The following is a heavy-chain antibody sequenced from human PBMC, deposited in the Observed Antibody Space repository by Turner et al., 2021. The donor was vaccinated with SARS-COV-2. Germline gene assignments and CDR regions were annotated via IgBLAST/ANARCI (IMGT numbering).Heavy chain of an antibody. CDR1: VGSISSSYYY. J-gene: IGHJ5*02. V-gene: IGHV4-39*01. CDR3: ARHGPTSTTKAFDP. CDR2: IYYSGST. D-gene: IGHD4-17*01. Sequence: QLQLQESGPGLVKPSETLSPSCTVSVGSISSSYYYWGWIRQPPGKGLEWIGSIYYSGSTYYNPSLKSRVTISVDTSKNQFSLKLNSVTAADTAVYYCARHGPTSTTKAFDPWGQGTLVTVSS.